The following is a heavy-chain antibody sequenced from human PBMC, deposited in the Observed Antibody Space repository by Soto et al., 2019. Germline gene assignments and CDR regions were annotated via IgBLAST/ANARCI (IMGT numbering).Heavy chain of an antibody. V-gene: IGHV4-34*01. CDR1: GGTFSGYY. CDR3: ARHSYYYGSTYGCWLDP. J-gene: IGHJ5*02. CDR2: IYYSGST. D-gene: IGHD3-10*01. Sequence: PSETLSLTCAVYGGTFSGYYWTRIRQPPEEGLEWIGSIYYSGSTYYNPSLKSRVTISVDTSKNQFSLKLSSVTAADTAVYYCARHSYYYGSTYGCWLDPWGQGTLVTVSS.